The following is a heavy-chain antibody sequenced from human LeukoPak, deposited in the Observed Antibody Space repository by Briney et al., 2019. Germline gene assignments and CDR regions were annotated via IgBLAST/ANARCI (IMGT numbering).Heavy chain of an antibody. Sequence: SQTLSLTCALSGDSISSNIAAWNWIRQSPSSGLEWLGRTYYGSKWYNDHAVSVKSRITINPDTSKNQFSLQLNSVTPEDTAVYFCARDMYGYYYDTWGQGTLVTVSS. D-gene: IGHD3-22*01. CDR2: TYYGSKWYN. J-gene: IGHJ4*02. CDR3: ARDMYGYYYDT. CDR1: GDSISSNIAA. V-gene: IGHV6-1*01.